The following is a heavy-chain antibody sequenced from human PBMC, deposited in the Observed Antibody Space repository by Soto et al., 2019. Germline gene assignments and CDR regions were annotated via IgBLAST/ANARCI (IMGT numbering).Heavy chain of an antibody. Sequence: EVQLVESGGGLVQPGGSLRLSCAASGFTFSSYRMNWVRQPPGKGLEWVAYISSSSSTIYYADSVKGRFTISRHNAKTSRYLQMNSLRDEDAAVYYCTTAPLRDYWGQGTLVAVSS. CDR2: ISSSSSTI. J-gene: IGHJ4*02. CDR1: GFTFSSYR. V-gene: IGHV3-48*02. CDR3: TTAPLRDY.